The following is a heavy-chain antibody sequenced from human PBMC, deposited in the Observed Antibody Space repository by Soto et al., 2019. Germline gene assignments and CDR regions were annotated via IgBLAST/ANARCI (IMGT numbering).Heavy chain of an antibody. CDR1: GFTFSSCA. D-gene: IGHD3-22*01. CDR2: ISGSGGTP. Sequence: GGSLRLSCAASGFTFSSCAMSWVRQAPGKGLEWVSAISGSGGTPYNADSVKGRFTISRDNSKNTLYLQMNSLRAEDTAVYYCVKGGYYYDTSGPTFDYWGQGTLVTVSS. J-gene: IGHJ4*02. V-gene: IGHV3-23*01. CDR3: VKGGYYYDTSGPTFDY.